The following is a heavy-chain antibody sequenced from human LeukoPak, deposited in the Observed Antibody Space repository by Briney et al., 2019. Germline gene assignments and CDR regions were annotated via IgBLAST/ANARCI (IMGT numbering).Heavy chain of an antibody. Sequence: GGSLRLSCAASGFTLTRYAMHWVRQAPGKGLEWVAALCARGRSANYADSVKGRFSISRDTSTSTVHLQMNSLRAEDTAIYYCVRDDDTSSHYSLFQYWGQGTRVTVSS. J-gene: IGHJ4*02. D-gene: IGHD3-22*01. CDR3: VRDDDTSSHYSLFQY. CDR1: GFTLTRYA. CDR2: LCARGRSA. V-gene: IGHV3-33*01.